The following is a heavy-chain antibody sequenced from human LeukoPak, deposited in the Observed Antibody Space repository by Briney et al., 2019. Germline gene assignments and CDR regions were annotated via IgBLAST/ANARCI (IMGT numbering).Heavy chain of an antibody. CDR1: GGTFSSYA. V-gene: IGHV1-69*05. CDR3: AREKDYYDSSGYYRWFDP. J-gene: IGHJ5*02. Sequence: SVKVSCKASGGTFSSYAISWVRQAPGQGLEWMGGIIPIFGTANYAQKFQGRVTITTDESTSTAYMELSSLRSEDTAVYYCAREKDYYDSSGYYRWFDPWGQGTLVTVSS. CDR2: IIPIFGTA. D-gene: IGHD3-22*01.